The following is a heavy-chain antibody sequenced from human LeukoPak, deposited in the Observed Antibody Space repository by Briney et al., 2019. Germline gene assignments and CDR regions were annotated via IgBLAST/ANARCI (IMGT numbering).Heavy chain of an antibody. CDR2: IWYDGSNK. J-gene: IGHJ4*02. Sequence: GGSLRLSCAASGFTFSDEYMNWIRQAPGKGLEWVAVIWYDGSNKYYADSVKGRFTISRDNSKNTLYLQMNSLRAEDTAVYYCAREPTPGVYFDYWGQGTLVTVSS. V-gene: IGHV3-33*08. CDR3: AREPTPGVYFDY. CDR1: GFTFSDEY. D-gene: IGHD3-10*01.